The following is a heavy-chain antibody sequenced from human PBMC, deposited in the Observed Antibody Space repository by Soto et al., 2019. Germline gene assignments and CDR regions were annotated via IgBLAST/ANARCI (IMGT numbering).Heavy chain of an antibody. CDR1: GFTVSSNY. D-gene: IGHD3-22*01. CDR2: IYSGGTT. Sequence: GGSLRLSCAASGFTVSSNYLSWVRQAPGKGLEWVSVIYSGGTTYYADSVKGRFAISRDTSKNTLYLQMNSLRAEDTAVYYCASASSGYYRDAFDIWGQGTMVTVSS. J-gene: IGHJ3*02. CDR3: ASASSGYYRDAFDI. V-gene: IGHV3-66*01.